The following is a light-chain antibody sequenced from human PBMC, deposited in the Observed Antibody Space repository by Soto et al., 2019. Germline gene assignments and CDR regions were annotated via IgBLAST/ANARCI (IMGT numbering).Light chain of an antibody. CDR3: SSYPRTRWV. Sequence: QSALTQPASVSGSPGQSITISCTAISSDITTYNYVSWYQHHPGKAPKLIIYEVINRPTGVSNRFSGSKSGNTASLTISGLQAEDEADYYCSSYPRTRWVFGGGTKLTVL. CDR2: EVI. J-gene: IGLJ3*02. CDR1: SSDITTYNY. V-gene: IGLV2-14*01.